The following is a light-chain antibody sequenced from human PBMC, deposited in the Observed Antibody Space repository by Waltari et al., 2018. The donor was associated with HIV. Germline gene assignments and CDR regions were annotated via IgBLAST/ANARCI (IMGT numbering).Light chain of an antibody. Sequence: DIQMTQSPSSLSASLGDRVSTTCQASQDISNYLNWHQQKPGKSPKLLIYDASNLETGVPSRFSGSGSGTDFTLTISNLQPEDIATYYCQHYDNLPLTFGGGTKVEIK. CDR2: DAS. J-gene: IGKJ4*01. CDR3: QHYDNLPLT. CDR1: QDISNY. V-gene: IGKV1-33*01.